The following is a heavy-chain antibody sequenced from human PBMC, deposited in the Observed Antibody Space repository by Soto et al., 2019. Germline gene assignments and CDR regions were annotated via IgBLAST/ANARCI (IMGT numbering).Heavy chain of an antibody. CDR2: IIPMFGKA. Sequence: QVQLVQSGAEVKRPGSSVKVSCKASGGTFSRYAISWVRQAPGQGLEWMGGIIPMFGKANYAQKFQGRVTITADESTRTGYMELRSLISEDTAVYYCARDGTLSVSSAYYYLYWGQGTLVTVSS. V-gene: IGHV1-69*01. D-gene: IGHD3-22*01. CDR1: GGTFSRYA. CDR3: ARDGTLSVSSAYYYLY. J-gene: IGHJ4*02.